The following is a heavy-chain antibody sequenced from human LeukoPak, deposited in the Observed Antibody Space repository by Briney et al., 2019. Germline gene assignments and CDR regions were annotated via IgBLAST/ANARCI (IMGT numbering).Heavy chain of an antibody. CDR1: GNIFTSYV. D-gene: IGHD3-22*01. CDR3: ARGDYETHGYQTR. V-gene: IGHV7-4-1*02. CDR2: INTNTGNP. Sequence: GASVKVSCKASGNIFTSYVLHWVRQAPGQGLEWMGWINTNTGNPTYAQGFTGRFVFSLDTSVSTAYLQISSLKADDTAMYYCARGDYETHGYQTRWGQGTLVTVSS. J-gene: IGHJ4*02.